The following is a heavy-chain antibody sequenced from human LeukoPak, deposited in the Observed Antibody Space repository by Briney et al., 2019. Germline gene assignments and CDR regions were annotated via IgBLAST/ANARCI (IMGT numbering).Heavy chain of an antibody. CDR1: GYSFTSYW. CDR3: ARAAKAFDI. CDR2: IEPSDSYT. D-gene: IGHD5-18*01. V-gene: IGHV5-10-1*01. J-gene: IGHJ3*02. Sequence: ESPRISCKGSGYSFTSYWISWVRQMPGKGLEWMGRIEPSDSYTNYSASFQGHVTISAYTYISTAYLQWSNLKGSDTAMYYCARAAKAFDIWGQGTMVTVSS.